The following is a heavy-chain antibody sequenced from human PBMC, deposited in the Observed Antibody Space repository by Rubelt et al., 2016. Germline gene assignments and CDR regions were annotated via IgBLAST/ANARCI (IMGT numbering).Heavy chain of an antibody. J-gene: IGHJ4*02. Sequence: VESGGGVVQPGTSLRLSCAASGFTSSGYSMHWVRQAPGKGLEWVTVVSFETTSKYYTDSVKGRFTISRDNSKNTLFLQMTSLKGEDTALYYCTRGVGRSSGRAECDYWGQGTLVTVSS. CDR2: VSFETTSK. CDR1: GFTSSGYS. CDR3: TRGVGRSSGRAECDY. D-gene: IGHD6-19*01. V-gene: IGHV3-30*04.